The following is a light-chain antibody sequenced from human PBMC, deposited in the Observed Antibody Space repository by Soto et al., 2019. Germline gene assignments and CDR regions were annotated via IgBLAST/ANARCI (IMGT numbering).Light chain of an antibody. CDR3: SSYTSSSTFP. V-gene: IGLV2-14*01. Sequence: QSALAQPPSASGSPGQSVTISCTGNSRDIGNNNYVSWYQQHPGKAPKLMIYEVSNRPSGVSNRFSGSKSGNTASLTISGLQAEDEADYYCSSYTSSSTFPFGTGTKVTVL. J-gene: IGLJ1*01. CDR2: EVS. CDR1: SRDIGNNNY.